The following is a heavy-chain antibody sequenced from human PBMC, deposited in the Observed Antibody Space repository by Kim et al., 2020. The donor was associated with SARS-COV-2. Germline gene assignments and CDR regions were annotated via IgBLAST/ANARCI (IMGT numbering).Heavy chain of an antibody. CDR3: ARLSGRGSGGRRGAFDI. V-gene: IGHV1-69*13. CDR1: GGTFSSYA. D-gene: IGHD2-15*01. CDR2: IIPIFGTA. Sequence: SVKVSCKASGGTFSSYAISWVRQAPGQGLEWMGGIIPIFGTANYAQKFQGRVTITADESTSTAYMELSSLRSEDTAVYYCARLSGRGSGGRRGAFDIWGQGTMVTVSS. J-gene: IGHJ3*02.